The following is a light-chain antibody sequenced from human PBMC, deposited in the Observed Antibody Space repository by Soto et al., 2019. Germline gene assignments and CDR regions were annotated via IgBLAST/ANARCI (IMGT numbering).Light chain of an antibody. V-gene: IGKV3D-20*01. J-gene: IGKJ4*01. CDR3: QQFDNLIT. CDR2: DAS. Sequence: EIVLTQSPATLSLSPGERATLSCGASQSINNNYLAWYQQKPGLAPRLLIYDASTRAAGIPDRFSGSGSGTDFTLTISRLEPEXFAVYYCQQFDNLITFGGGTKVEIK. CDR1: QSINNNY.